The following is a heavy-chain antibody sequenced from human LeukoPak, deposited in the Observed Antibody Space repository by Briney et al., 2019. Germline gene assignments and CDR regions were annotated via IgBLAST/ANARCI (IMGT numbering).Heavy chain of an antibody. CDR3: ARKNDFEI. CDR1: GGSISSDH. Sequence: KPSETLALTCTVSGGSISSDHWNWIRQPPRKGLEWIGCIYYSGRTYYNPSLKSRVTISVDMSRSQFSLRLTSVTAADTAVYYCARKNDFEIWGQGTLVTVSS. V-gene: IGHV4-59*01. CDR2: IYYSGRT. J-gene: IGHJ3*02. D-gene: IGHD2/OR15-2a*01.